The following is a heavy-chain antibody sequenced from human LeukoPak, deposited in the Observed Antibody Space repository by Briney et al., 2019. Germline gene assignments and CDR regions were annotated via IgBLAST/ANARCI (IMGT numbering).Heavy chain of an antibody. CDR2: INPNSGGT. CDR1: GYTFTGYY. V-gene: IGHV1-2*02. Sequence: ASVKVSCKASGYTFTGYYMHWVRQAPGQGLEWMGWINPNSGGTNYAQKFQGRITMTRDTSISTAYMELSRLRSDDTAVYYCARVSAVRYSYGAFRYWGQGTLVTVSS. CDR3: ARVSAVRYSYGAFRY. D-gene: IGHD5-18*01. J-gene: IGHJ4*02.